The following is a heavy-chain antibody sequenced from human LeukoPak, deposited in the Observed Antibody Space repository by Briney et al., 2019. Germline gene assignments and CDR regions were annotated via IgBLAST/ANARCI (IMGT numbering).Heavy chain of an antibody. J-gene: IGHJ4*02. D-gene: IGHD5-18*01. Sequence: GGSLRLSCAASGFTFSSYAMSWVRQAPGKGLEWVSSISGSGVSTYYADSVKGRFTISRDNSKNTLYLQMNSLRAEDTAVYYCAKTEPGSYGPNYFDYWGQGTLVTVSS. V-gene: IGHV3-23*01. CDR3: AKTEPGSYGPNYFDY. CDR1: GFTFSSYA. CDR2: ISGSGVST.